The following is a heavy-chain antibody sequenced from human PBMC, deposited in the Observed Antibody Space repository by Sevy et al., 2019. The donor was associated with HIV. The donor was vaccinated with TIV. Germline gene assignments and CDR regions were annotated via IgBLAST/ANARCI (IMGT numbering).Heavy chain of an antibody. V-gene: IGHV4-34*01. CDR3: ARAYYDSSGYSTAGYYFDY. CDR1: GGSFSGYY. J-gene: IGHJ4*02. CDR2: INHSGST. Sequence: SETLSLTCAVYGGSFSGYYWSWIRQPPGKGLEWIGEINHSGSTNYNPSLKSRVTISVDTSKNQFSLKLSSVTAADTAVYYGARAYYDSSGYSTAGYYFDYWGQGTLVTVSS. D-gene: IGHD3-22*01.